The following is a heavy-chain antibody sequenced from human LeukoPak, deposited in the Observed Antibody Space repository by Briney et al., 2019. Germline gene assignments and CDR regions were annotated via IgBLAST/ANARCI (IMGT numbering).Heavy chain of an antibody. CDR2: INHSGST. V-gene: IGHV4-34*01. D-gene: IGHD5-12*01. CDR3: ARAWIHKKNDAFDI. J-gene: IGHJ3*02. Sequence: SSETLSLTCAVYGGSFSGYYWSWIRQPPGKGLEWIGEINHSGSTNYNPSLKSRVTISVDTSKNQFSLKLSSVTAADTAAYYCARAWIHKKNDAFDIWGQGTMVTVSS. CDR1: GGSFSGYY.